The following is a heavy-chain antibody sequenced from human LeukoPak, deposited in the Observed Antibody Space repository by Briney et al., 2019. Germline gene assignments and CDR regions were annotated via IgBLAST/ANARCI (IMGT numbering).Heavy chain of an antibody. Sequence: ASVKVSCKASGYTFINHAIHWVRQAPGQRLDWMGWINTGNGNTKYSQNFQGRIAITRDTSATTVYMDLSSLRSDDTAVYYCARDSYGGVVTARNFDYWGQGTLVTVSS. D-gene: IGHD2-21*02. CDR1: GYTFINHA. V-gene: IGHV1-3*04. CDR3: ARDSYGGVVTARNFDY. J-gene: IGHJ4*02. CDR2: INTGNGNT.